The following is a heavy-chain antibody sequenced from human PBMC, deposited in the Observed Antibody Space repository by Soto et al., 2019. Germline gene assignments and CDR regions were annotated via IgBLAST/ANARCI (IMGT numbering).Heavy chain of an antibody. CDR3: ARSILLWFGESSYYYYYGMDV. CDR1: GGSISSYY. V-gene: IGHV4-59*01. CDR2: IYYSGST. J-gene: IGHJ6*02. D-gene: IGHD3-10*01. Sequence: SETLSLTCTVSGGSISSYYWNWIRQPPGKGMEWIGYIYYSGSTNYNPSLKSRVTISVDTSKNQLSLKLSSVTAADTAVYYCARSILLWFGESSYYYYYGMDVWGQGTTVTV.